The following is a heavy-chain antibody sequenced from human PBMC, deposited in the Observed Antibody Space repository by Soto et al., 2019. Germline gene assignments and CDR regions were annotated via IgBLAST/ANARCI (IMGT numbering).Heavy chain of an antibody. J-gene: IGHJ4*02. Sequence: QVQLVESGGGVVQPGRSLRLSCAASGFTFSSYGMHWVRQAPGKGLEWVAVISYDGSNKYYADSVKGRFTISRDNSKTTVYLQMNSLRAEDTAVYYCAKDRITIFGVVTDYWGQGTLVSVSS. D-gene: IGHD3-3*01. V-gene: IGHV3-30*18. CDR2: ISYDGSNK. CDR1: GFTFSSYG. CDR3: AKDRITIFGVVTDY.